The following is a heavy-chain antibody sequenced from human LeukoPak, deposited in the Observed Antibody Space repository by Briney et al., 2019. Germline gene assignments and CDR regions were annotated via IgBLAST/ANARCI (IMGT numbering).Heavy chain of an antibody. J-gene: IGHJ6*02. Sequence: ASVKVSCKASGGTFSSYAISWVRQAPGQGLEWMGGIIPILGTANYAQKFQGRVTITADESTSTAYMELSSLRSEDTAVYYCAREHCSSTSCLNYYYYYGMDVWGQGTTVTVSS. V-gene: IGHV1-69*13. CDR3: AREHCSSTSCLNYYYYYGMDV. CDR1: GGTFSSYA. CDR2: IIPILGTA. D-gene: IGHD2-2*01.